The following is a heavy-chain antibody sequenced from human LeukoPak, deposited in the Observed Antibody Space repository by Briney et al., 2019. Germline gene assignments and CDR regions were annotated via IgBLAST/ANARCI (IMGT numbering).Heavy chain of an antibody. CDR1: GFTFSSYS. V-gene: IGHV3-21*01. Sequence: GGSLRLSCAASGFTFSSYSMNWVRQAPGKGLEWVSSISSSSSYIYYADSVKGRFTISRDNATNSLYLQMNSLRAEDTAVYYCARDSSGWRGYFDYWGQGTLVTVSS. CDR2: ISSSSSYI. J-gene: IGHJ4*02. CDR3: ARDSSGWRGYFDY. D-gene: IGHD6-19*01.